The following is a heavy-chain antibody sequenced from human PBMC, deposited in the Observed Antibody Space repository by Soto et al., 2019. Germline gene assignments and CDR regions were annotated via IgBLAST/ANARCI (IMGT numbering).Heavy chain of an antibody. D-gene: IGHD2-2*01. V-gene: IGHV5-51*01. J-gene: IGHJ6*02. CDR2: IYPGDSDT. CDR1: GYSFTSYW. CDR3: AGASYCSSTSCHPYYYYGMDV. Sequence: GESLKISCKGSGYSFTSYWIGWVRQMPGKGLEWMGIIYPGDSDTRYSPSFQGQVTISADKSISTAYLQWSSLKASDTAMYYCAGASYCSSTSCHPYYYYGMDVWGQGTTVTVSS.